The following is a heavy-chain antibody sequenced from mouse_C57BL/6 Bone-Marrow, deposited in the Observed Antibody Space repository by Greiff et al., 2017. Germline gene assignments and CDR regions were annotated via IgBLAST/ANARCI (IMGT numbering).Heavy chain of an antibody. D-gene: IGHD2-1*01. CDR1: GFNIKDDH. CDR2: IDPENGDA. V-gene: IGHV14-4*01. Sequence: DVKLQESGAELVRPGASVKLSCTASGFNIKDDHMHWVKQRPEQGLEWIGWIDPENGDAEYASKFQGKATITADTSSNTAYLQLSSLTSEDTAVYYCTTGVYYGNWGFAYWGQGTLVTVSA. J-gene: IGHJ3*01. CDR3: TTGVYYGNWGFAY.